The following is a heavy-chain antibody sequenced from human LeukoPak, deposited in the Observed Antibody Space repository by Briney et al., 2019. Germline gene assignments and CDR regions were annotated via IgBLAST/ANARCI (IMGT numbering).Heavy chain of an antibody. CDR2: ISSTSSYI. Sequence: PGGSRRLSCAASGFTFSTYSFNWVRLAPGRGLEWVSCISSTSSYIYYADSLKGRFTISRDNAKNSLYLQMNSLRAEDTAIYYRARVPGNGDTQSFDYWGQGTLVTVSS. CDR1: GFTFSTYS. J-gene: IGHJ4*02. CDR3: ARVPGNGDTQSFDY. D-gene: IGHD4-17*01. V-gene: IGHV3-21*01.